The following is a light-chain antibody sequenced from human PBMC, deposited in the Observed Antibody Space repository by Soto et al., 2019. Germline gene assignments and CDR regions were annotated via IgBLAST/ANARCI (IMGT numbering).Light chain of an antibody. J-gene: IGKJ1*01. CDR3: QQYNNYPRT. V-gene: IGKV1-5*01. CDR1: ESIRTW. Sequence: MTQSPSTLSASIGDRVTITCRASESIRTWLAWYQHKPGKAPKFLIYDASSLESGVPSRFSGSGSGTEFTLTISNLQPDDFATYFCQQYNNYPRTFGQGTKVEIK. CDR2: DAS.